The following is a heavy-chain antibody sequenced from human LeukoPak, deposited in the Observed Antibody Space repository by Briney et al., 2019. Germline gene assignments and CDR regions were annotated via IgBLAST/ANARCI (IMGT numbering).Heavy chain of an antibody. CDR2: ISYDGSNK. J-gene: IGHJ3*02. V-gene: IGHV3-30*18. CDR1: GFTFSSYG. Sequence: QPGRSLRLSCAASGFTFSSYGMHWVRQAPGKGLEWVAVISYDGSNKYYADSVKGRFTISRDNSKNTLYLQMNSLRAEDTAVYYCAKDMGIAAAGAYDAFDIWGQGTMVTVSS. D-gene: IGHD6-13*01. CDR3: AKDMGIAAAGAYDAFDI.